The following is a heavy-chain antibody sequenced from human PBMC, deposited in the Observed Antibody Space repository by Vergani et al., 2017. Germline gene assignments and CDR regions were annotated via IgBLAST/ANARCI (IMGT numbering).Heavy chain of an antibody. CDR1: GYTFTNYD. CDR3: ATVHSTSSGEAIYYYYYLDV. V-gene: IGHV1-8*03. J-gene: IGHJ6*03. Sequence: QVPLLQSGAEVEKPGASVMVSCKASGYTFTNYDINWVRQVTGQGLEWMGWMNPDSGNSGFAQKFQGRVSITRDTSISTAYMELSNLRSEDTAVYYCATVHSTSSGEAIYYYYYLDVWGRGTTVTVSS. D-gene: IGHD6-6*01. CDR2: MNPDSGNS.